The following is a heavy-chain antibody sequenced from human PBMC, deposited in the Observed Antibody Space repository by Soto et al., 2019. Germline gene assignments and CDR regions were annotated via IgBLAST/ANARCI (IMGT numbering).Heavy chain of an antibody. D-gene: IGHD3-9*01. CDR1: GFTFSSYA. CDR2: ISGSGGST. J-gene: IGHJ4*02. Sequence: GGSLRLSCAASGFTFSSYAMSWVRQAPGKGLEWVSAISGSGGSTYYADSVKGRFTISRDNSENTLYLQMNSLRAEDTAVYYCAKSAEGLLRYFDWLLSAIDYWGQGTLVTVSS. CDR3: AKSAEGLLRYFDWLLSAIDY. V-gene: IGHV3-23*01.